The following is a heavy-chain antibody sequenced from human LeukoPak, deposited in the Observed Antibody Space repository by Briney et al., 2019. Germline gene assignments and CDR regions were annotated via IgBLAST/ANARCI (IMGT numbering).Heavy chain of an antibody. J-gene: IGHJ4*02. Sequence: PGGSLRLSCAASGFTFSNYWMTWVRQAPGKGLEWVANIKQDGSVKSYEDSVKGRFTIARDNAKNSLWLQMNSLRAEDAAVYYCARDSSGRDYWGQGTLVTVSS. D-gene: IGHD6-19*01. V-gene: IGHV3-7*01. CDR1: GFTFSNYW. CDR3: ARDSSGRDY. CDR2: IKQDGSVK.